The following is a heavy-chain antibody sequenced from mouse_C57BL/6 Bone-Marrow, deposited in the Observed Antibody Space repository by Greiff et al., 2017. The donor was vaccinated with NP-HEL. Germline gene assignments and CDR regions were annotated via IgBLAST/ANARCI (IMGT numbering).Heavy chain of an antibody. Sequence: EVKLMESGAELVRPGASVKLSCTASGFNIKDDYMHWVKQRPEQGLEWIGWIDPENGDTEYASKFQGKATITADTSSNTAYLQLSSLTSEDTAVYYCTTYGYEAYLGQGTLVTVSA. V-gene: IGHV14-4*01. CDR2: IDPENGDT. CDR3: TTYGYEAY. CDR1: GFNIKDDY. D-gene: IGHD2-2*01. J-gene: IGHJ3*01.